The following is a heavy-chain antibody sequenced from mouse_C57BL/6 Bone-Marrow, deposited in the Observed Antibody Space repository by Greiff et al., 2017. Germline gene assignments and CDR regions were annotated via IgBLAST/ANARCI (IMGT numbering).Heavy chain of an antibody. Sequence: EVHLVESGAELVKPGASVKLSCTASGFNIKDYYMHWVKQRTEQGLEWIGRIDPEDGETKYAPKFQGKATITADTSSNTAYLQLSSLTSEDTAVYYCAPFITTVVASPFDYWGQGTTLTVSS. CDR3: APFITTVVASPFDY. V-gene: IGHV14-2*01. CDR2: IDPEDGET. J-gene: IGHJ2*01. CDR1: GFNIKDYY. D-gene: IGHD1-1*01.